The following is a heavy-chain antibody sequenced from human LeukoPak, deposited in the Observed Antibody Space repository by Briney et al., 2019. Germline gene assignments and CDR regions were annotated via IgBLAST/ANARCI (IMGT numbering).Heavy chain of an antibody. D-gene: IGHD2-8*02. CDR3: ARGGSYGTAGPKFDY. Sequence: PGGSLRLSCAASGFTVSSNYMSWVSQAPGKGLEWVSVIYSGGSTYYADSVKGRFTISRDNSKNTLYLQMNSLRAEDTAVYYCARGGSYGTAGPKFDYWGQGTLVTVSS. J-gene: IGHJ4*02. CDR2: IYSGGST. V-gene: IGHV3-53*01. CDR1: GFTVSSNY.